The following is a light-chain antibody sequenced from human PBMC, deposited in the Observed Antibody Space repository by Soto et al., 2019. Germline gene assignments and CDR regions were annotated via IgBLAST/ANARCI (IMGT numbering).Light chain of an antibody. V-gene: IGKV3-15*01. CDR2: GAT. J-gene: IGKJ1*01. CDR1: QSVSSN. CDR3: HQYNNWPRT. Sequence: EIVVTQSPATLSVSPGERATLSCRASQSVSSNLAWYQQKPGRAPRLLIYGATTRATGIPARFSGGGSGTAFSLSISRLQSEDFAVYYCHQYNNWPRTFGQGTKVEI.